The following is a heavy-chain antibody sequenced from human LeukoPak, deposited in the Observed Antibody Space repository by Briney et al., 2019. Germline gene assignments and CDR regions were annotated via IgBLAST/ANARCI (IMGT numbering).Heavy chain of an antibody. V-gene: IGHV1-18*01. CDR3: ARDYPYYYDSSGYYSTRGDAFDI. Sequence: VSVKVSCKASGYTFTSYGISWVRQAPGQGLEWMGWISAYNGTTNYAQKLQGRVTMTTDTSTSTAYMELRSLRSDDTAVYYCARDYPYYYDSSGYYSTRGDAFDIWGQGTMVTASS. CDR2: ISAYNGTT. J-gene: IGHJ3*02. D-gene: IGHD3-22*01. CDR1: GYTFTSYG.